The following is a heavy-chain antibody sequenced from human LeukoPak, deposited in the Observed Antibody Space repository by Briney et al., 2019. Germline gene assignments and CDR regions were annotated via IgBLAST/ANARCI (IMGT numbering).Heavy chain of an antibody. CDR1: GYTFTSYD. V-gene: IGHV1-8*01. CDR3: ARGSFRPYDYVWGSYSNLGY. Sequence: ASVKVSCKASGYTFTSYDINWVRQATGQGLEWMGWMNPNSGNTGYAQKFQGRVTMTRNTSISTAYMELSSLRSEDTAVYYCARGSFRPYDYVWGSYSNLGYWGQGTPVTVSS. CDR2: MNPNSGNT. D-gene: IGHD3-16*01. J-gene: IGHJ4*02.